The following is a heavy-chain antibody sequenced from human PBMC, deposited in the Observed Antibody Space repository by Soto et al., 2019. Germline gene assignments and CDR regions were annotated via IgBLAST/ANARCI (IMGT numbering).Heavy chain of an antibody. V-gene: IGHV4-4*07. CDR2: IYTSGGT. D-gene: IGHD6-13*01. CDR1: GGSISSYY. J-gene: IGHJ4*02. Sequence: SETLSLTCTVSGGSISSYYWSWIRQPAGKGLEWIGRIYTSGGTNYNPSLKSRVTMSVDTSKNQFSLKLSSVTAADTAVYYCARDLEEQLVWGYFDYWGQGTLVTVSS. CDR3: ARDLEEQLVWGYFDY.